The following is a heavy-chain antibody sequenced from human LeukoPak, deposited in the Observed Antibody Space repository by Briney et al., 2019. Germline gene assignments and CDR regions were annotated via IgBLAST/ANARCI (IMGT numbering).Heavy chain of an antibody. D-gene: IGHD2-21*02. J-gene: IGHJ4*02. CDR3: ARELPREVTLDY. Sequence: GGSLRLSCAASGFTFIAYGMQWVRQAPGKGRVWVSRINNDGSSTTYADSVKGRFTISRDNAKNTLYLQVNSLRAEDTGVYYCARELPREVTLDYWGQGTLVTVSS. CDR1: GFTFIAYG. CDR2: INNDGSST. V-gene: IGHV3-74*01.